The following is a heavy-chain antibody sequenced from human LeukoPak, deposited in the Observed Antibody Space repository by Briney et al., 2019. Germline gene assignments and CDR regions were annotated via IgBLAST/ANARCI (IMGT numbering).Heavy chain of an antibody. V-gene: IGHV3-21*01. Sequence: PGGSLRLSCAASGFTFSSYSMNWVRQAPGKGLEWVSSISSSSSYIYYADSVKGRFTISRDNAKNSPYLQMNSLRAEDTAVYYCARDSRGYYDSSGYPSWGQGTLVTVSS. J-gene: IGHJ5*02. D-gene: IGHD3-22*01. CDR3: ARDSRGYYDSSGYPS. CDR1: GFTFSSYS. CDR2: ISSSSSYI.